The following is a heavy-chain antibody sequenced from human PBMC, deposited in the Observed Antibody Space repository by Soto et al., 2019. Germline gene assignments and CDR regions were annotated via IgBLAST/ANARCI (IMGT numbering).Heavy chain of an antibody. CDR1: VFTLSNIG. V-gene: IGHV3-30*18. J-gene: IGHJ4*02. CDR3: AKESGGERYAAYFDL. CDR2: ISAGGNTK. D-gene: IGHD2-21*01. Sequence: QVQLVESGGGVVQPGTSLRLACAASVFTLSNIGMQWVRQAPGKGLEWVAVISAGGNTKYYADSVKGRFTISRDNSKNTLFLQMNSLRTEDTAVYYCAKESGGERYAAYFDLWGQGTLVTVSA.